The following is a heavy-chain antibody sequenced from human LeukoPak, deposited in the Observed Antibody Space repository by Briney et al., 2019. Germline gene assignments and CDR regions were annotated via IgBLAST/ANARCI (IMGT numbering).Heavy chain of an antibody. V-gene: IGHV1-2*02. CDR2: INPNSGGT. CDR1: GYTFNVYY. J-gene: IGHJ4*02. Sequence: ASEKVSCKASGYTFNVYYVHWVRQAPGQGLEWMGWINPNSGGTNYAQKFQGRVTMTRDASISTAYMELSRLRSDDTAVYYCARGSQTNYWGQGTLVTVSS. CDR3: ARGSQTNY. D-gene: IGHD1-14*01.